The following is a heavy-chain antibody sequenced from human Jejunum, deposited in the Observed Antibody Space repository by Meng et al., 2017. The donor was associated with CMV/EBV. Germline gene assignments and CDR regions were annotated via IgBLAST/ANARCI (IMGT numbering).Heavy chain of an antibody. Sequence: VQVVESGGGLFQLGGSLRLSCAASGFTFSSYWMNWVRQAPGTGLLWVSRINNDGTTTNYADSVKGRFTISRDNAKNTLYLQMSSLRADDTAVYYCAKESGAPGYFQHWGQGALVTVSS. CDR2: INNDGTTT. D-gene: IGHD2-2*01. CDR1: GFTFSSYW. V-gene: IGHV3-74*01. J-gene: IGHJ1*01. CDR3: AKESGAPGYFQH.